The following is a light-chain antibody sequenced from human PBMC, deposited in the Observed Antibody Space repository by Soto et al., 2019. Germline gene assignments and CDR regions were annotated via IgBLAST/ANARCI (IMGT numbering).Light chain of an antibody. J-gene: IGKJ4*01. Sequence: DIQMTQSPSSLSASVGDRVTISCRASQSISSHLNWYQHKQGKAPKLLIHTAYTLQSGVPSRFSGNGSGTDFTLTISSLQPEDFATFYCQQSYSPLVTFGGGTKVEIK. CDR1: QSISSH. V-gene: IGKV1-39*01. CDR3: QQSYSPLVT. CDR2: TAY.